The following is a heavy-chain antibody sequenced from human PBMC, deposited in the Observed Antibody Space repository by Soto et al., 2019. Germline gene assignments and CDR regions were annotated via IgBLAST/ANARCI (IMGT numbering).Heavy chain of an antibody. J-gene: IGHJ6*02. CDR2: ISYDGSNK. D-gene: IGHD2-21*02. CDR1: GFTFSSYG. Sequence: GGPLRLSCAASGFTFSSYGMHWVRQAPGKGLEWGAVISYDGSNKYYADSVKGRFTISRDNSKNTLYLQMNSLRAEDTAVYYCAKLGTAYCGGDCYHNNYYYYYGMDVWGQGTTVTVSS. V-gene: IGHV3-30*18. CDR3: AKLGTAYCGGDCYHNNYYYYYGMDV.